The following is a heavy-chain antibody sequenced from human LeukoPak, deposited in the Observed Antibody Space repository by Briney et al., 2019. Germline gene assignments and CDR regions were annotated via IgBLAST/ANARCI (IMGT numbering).Heavy chain of an antibody. D-gene: IGHD6-13*01. V-gene: IGHV3-21*01. CDR1: GFTFSDYS. CDR2: TGGSSRSG. Sequence: GGSLRLSCAASGFTFSDYSMNWVRQAPGRGLEWVSSTGGSSRSGFYADSMKGRFTISRDNTRNSLYLQMNSPRAEDTAVYYCAREISAGGFDYWGQGTLVTVSS. CDR3: AREISAGGFDY. J-gene: IGHJ4*02.